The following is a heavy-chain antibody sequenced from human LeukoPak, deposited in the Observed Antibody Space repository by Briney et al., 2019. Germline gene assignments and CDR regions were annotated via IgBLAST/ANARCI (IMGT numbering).Heavy chain of an antibody. J-gene: IGHJ4*02. V-gene: IGHV4-34*01. CDR3: ARGSDAYCSSTSCSYFDY. D-gene: IGHD2-2*01. CDR2: INHSGST. CDR1: GGSFSGYY. Sequence: PSETLSLTCAVYGGSFSGYYWSWIRQPPGKGLEWIGEINHSGSTNYNPSLKRRVTISVDTSKNQFSLNLSSVTAADTAVYYCARGSDAYCSSTSCSYFDYWGQGTLVTVSS.